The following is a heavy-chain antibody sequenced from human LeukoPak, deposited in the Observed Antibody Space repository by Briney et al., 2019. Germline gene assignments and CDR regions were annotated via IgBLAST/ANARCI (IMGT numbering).Heavy chain of an antibody. J-gene: IGHJ5*02. CDR3: ARRRIAANWFDP. CDR2: INHSGST. V-gene: IGHV4-34*01. CDR1: GGSFSGYY. Sequence: PSETLSLTCAVYGGSFSGYYWSWIRQPPGKGLEWIGEINHSGSTNYNPSLKSRVTISVDTSKNQFSLKLSSVTAADTAVYYCARRRIAANWFDPWGQGTLVTVSS. D-gene: IGHD6-6*01.